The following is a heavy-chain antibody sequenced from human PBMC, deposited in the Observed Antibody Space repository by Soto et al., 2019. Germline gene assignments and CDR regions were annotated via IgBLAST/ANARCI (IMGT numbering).Heavy chain of an antibody. CDR3: ARGRDYDSSRFPFDP. CDR2: ISAYNGNT. J-gene: IGHJ5*02. CDR1: GYTFTSYG. V-gene: IGHV1-18*01. D-gene: IGHD3-22*01. Sequence: ASVKVSCKASGYTFTSYGISWVRQAPGQGLEWMGWISAYNGNTNYAQKLQGRVTMTTDTSTSTAYMELRSLRSDDTAVYYCARGRDYDSSRFPFDPWGQGTLVTVSS.